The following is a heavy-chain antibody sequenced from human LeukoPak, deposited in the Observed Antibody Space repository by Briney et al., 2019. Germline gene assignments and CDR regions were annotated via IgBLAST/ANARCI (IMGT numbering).Heavy chain of an antibody. CDR2: INSDGSST. CDR1: GFTFSNYW. CDR3: TRDSDGSRYTIDY. Sequence: PGGSLRLSCAASGFTFSNYWMHWVRQAPGKGLVWVSRINSDGSSTSHADSVKGRFTISRDNAKNTLYLQMNSLRAEDTAVYYCTRDSDGSRYTIDYWGQGALVTVSS. D-gene: IGHD3-16*02. J-gene: IGHJ4*02. V-gene: IGHV3-74*01.